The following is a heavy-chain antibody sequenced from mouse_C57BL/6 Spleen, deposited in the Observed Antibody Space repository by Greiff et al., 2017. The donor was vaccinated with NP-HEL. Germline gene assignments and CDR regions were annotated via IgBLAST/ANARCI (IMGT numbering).Heavy chain of an antibody. D-gene: IGHD2-3*01. CDR3: ARDGYYGGFAY. CDR1: GYTFTSYW. V-gene: IGHV1-72*01. CDR2: IDPTGGGT. J-gene: IGHJ3*01. Sequence: QVQLQQPGAELVKPGASVKLSCKASGYTFTSYWMHWVKQRPGRGLEWIGRIDPTGGGTKYNEKFKSKATLTVDKPSSTAYMQLSSLTSEDSAVYYCARDGYYGGFAYWGQGTLVTVSA.